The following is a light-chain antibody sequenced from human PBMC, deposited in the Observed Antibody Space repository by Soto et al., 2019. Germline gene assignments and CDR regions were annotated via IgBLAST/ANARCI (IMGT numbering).Light chain of an antibody. CDR2: KAT. Sequence: DIQMTQSPSTLSASVGDGVTITCRASQSIGSWLAWYQQKPGKAPKLQIYKATNLQSGVPSRFSGSGSGTDFSLTISSLQPVDSATYYCQQYNDFQYTFGQGTKLEI. J-gene: IGKJ2*01. CDR3: QQYNDFQYT. CDR1: QSIGSW. V-gene: IGKV1-5*03.